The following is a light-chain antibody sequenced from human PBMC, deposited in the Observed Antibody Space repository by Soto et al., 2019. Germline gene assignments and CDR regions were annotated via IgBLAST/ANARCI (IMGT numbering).Light chain of an antibody. V-gene: IGLV2-8*01. Sequence: QSVLTQPPSASGSPGQSVTISCTGPSSDVVAYKYVSWYQQHPGNAPQLIIYEDFKRPSGVPDRFSGSKSDNTASLTVSGLQAEDEASYYCSSYAGSNNWVFGGGTKVTV. CDR2: EDF. CDR1: SSDVVAYKY. J-gene: IGLJ3*02. CDR3: SSYAGSNNWV.